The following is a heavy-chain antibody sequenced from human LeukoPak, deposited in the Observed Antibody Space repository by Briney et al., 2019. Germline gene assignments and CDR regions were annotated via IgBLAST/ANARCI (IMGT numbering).Heavy chain of an antibody. Sequence: GGSLRLSCAASGFTFSSYWMSWDRQAPGKGLEWVANIKEDGSEKYYVDSVKGRFTISRDNAKNSLYLQMNSLRAEDTAVYYCARDVRYTYAPVDYWGQGTLVTVSS. CDR3: ARDVRYTYAPVDY. CDR2: IKEDGSEK. J-gene: IGHJ4*02. D-gene: IGHD2-2*01. CDR1: GFTFSSYW. V-gene: IGHV3-7*01.